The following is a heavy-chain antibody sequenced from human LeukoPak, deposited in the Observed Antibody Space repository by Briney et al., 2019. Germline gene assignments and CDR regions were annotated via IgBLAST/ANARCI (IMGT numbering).Heavy chain of an antibody. CDR1: GFTFSSYS. D-gene: IGHD1-20*01. V-gene: IGHV3-21*01. CDR3: ARDLRYNWNDGGDY. Sequence: GGSLRLSCVVSGFTFSSYSMNWVRQAPGKGLEWVSCISTSSSYIYYADSVKGRFTISRDNAKNSLYLQMNSLRAEDTAVYYCARDLRYNWNDGGDYWGQGTLVTVSS. CDR2: ISTSSSYI. J-gene: IGHJ4*02.